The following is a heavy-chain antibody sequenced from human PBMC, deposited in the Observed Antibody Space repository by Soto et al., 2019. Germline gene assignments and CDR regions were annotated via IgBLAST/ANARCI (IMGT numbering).Heavy chain of an antibody. V-gene: IGHV2-5*02. CDR3: VHENMLATLSFQS. CDR1: GFSLFTRGVG. J-gene: IGHJ5*02. D-gene: IGHD5-12*01. CDR2: IYWDDDK. Sequence: QITLKESSPTLVKPTQTLTLTCTFSGFSLFTRGVGVGWVRQPPGRALEWLALIYWDDDKRYSPSLESRLTITKDTSDTQVVLTMTNMGPADTATYYCVHENMLATLSFQSWGQGTLVTVSS.